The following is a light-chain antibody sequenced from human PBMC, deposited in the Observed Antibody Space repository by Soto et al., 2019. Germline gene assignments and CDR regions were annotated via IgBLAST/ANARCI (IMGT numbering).Light chain of an antibody. V-gene: IGLV2-14*01. J-gene: IGLJ1*01. CDR3: SSYTSSSTYV. Sequence: SVLTQPASVSGSPGQSITISWTGTSSDVGGYNHVSWYQQHPGKAPKLMIYEVSNRPSGVSNRFSGSKSGNTASLTISGLQAEDEADYYCSSYTSSSTYVFGTGTKVTVL. CDR2: EVS. CDR1: SSDVGGYNH.